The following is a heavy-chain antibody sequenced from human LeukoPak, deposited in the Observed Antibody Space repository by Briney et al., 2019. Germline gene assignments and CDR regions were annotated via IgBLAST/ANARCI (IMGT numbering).Heavy chain of an antibody. V-gene: IGHV3-23*01. CDR2: ISGSGGST. CDR1: GFTFSSYA. CDR3: AREGYYYDSSGYYYVGYFDY. J-gene: IGHJ4*02. D-gene: IGHD3-22*01. Sequence: GGSLRLSCAASGFTFSSYAMSWVRQAPGKGLEWVSAISGSGGSTYYADSVKGRFTISRDNAKNSLYLQMNSLRAEDTAVYYCAREGYYYDSSGYYYVGYFDYWGQGTLVTVSS.